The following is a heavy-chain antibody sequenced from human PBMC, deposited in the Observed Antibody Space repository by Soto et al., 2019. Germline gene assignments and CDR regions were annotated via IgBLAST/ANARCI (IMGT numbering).Heavy chain of an antibody. CDR3: TPHLGENWFDL. CDR2: INSDGSST. V-gene: IGHV3-74*01. J-gene: IGHJ5*02. Sequence: GGSLRLSCAASGFTFSKYWMHWVRQAPGKGLVWVSRINSDGSSTSYADSVKGRFTISRDNAKNTLYLQMNSLRAEGTAVYYCTPHLGENWFDLWGQGTLVTVS. CDR1: GFTFSKYW. D-gene: IGHD3-10*01.